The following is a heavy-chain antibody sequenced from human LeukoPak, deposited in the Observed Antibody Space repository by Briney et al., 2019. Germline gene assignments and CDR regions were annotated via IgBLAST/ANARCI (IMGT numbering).Heavy chain of an antibody. Sequence: PSETLSLTCTVSGGSISSDNYYWGWIRQPPGKGLEWIGSIYYSGTTYYNPSLKSRVTISVDTSKNQFSLKLSSVTAADTAVYYCARPTSKLGSFDYWGQGTLVTVSS. CDR2: IYYSGTT. D-gene: IGHD2/OR15-2a*01. V-gene: IGHV4-39*01. J-gene: IGHJ4*02. CDR1: GGSISSDNYY. CDR3: ARPTSKLGSFDY.